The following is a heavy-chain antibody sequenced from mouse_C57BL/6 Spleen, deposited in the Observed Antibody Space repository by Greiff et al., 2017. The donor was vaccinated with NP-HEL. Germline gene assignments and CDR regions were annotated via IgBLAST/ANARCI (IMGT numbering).Heavy chain of an antibody. CDR2: IYPRDGST. D-gene: IGHD2-5*01. J-gene: IGHJ1*03. Sequence: VKLQESGPELVKPGASVKLSCKASGYTFTSYDINWVKQRPGQGLEWIGWIYPRDGSTKYNEKFKGKATLTVDTSSSTAYMELHSLTSEDSAVYFCARSPAYYSNYVGYFDVWGTGTTVTVSS. CDR1: GYTFTSYD. CDR3: ARSPAYYSNYVGYFDV. V-gene: IGHV1-85*01.